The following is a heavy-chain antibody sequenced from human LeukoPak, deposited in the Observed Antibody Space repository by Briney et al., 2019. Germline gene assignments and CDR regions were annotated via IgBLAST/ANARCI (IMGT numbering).Heavy chain of an antibody. Sequence: QPGGSLRLSCAASGFTFSSYSMNWVRQAPGKGLEWVSYISSSSSTIYYADSVKGRFTISRDNAKNSLYLQMNSLRAEDTAVYYCAREPFWSGYYSNLHFDYWGQGTLVTVSS. V-gene: IGHV3-48*01. D-gene: IGHD3-3*01. CDR2: ISSSSSTI. CDR3: AREPFWSGYYSNLHFDY. CDR1: GFTFSSYS. J-gene: IGHJ4*02.